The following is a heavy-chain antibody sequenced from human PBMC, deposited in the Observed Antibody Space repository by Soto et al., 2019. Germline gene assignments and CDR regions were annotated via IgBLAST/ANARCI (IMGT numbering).Heavy chain of an antibody. Sequence: ASVKVSSKASGYSFTSYDINWLRQATGQGLEWMGWMNPNSGNTGYAQTFQGRVTMTRNTSISTAYMELSSLRSEDTAVYYCARPLNNDYFGYWGRGTLVTVYS. CDR2: MNPNSGNT. V-gene: IGHV1-8*01. J-gene: IGHJ4*02. CDR1: GYSFTSYD. CDR3: ARPLNNDYFGY.